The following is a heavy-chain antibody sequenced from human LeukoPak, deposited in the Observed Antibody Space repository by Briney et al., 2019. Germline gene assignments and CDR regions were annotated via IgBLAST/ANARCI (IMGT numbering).Heavy chain of an antibody. J-gene: IGHJ5*02. Sequence: PGGSLRLSCAASGFTVSSNYMSWVRQAPGKGLEWVSVIYSGGSTYFADIVKGRFTISRDNSKNTVYLQMNSLRVEDTAIYYCARDPLTGSYGVNWLDPWGQGTLVTVSS. D-gene: IGHD1-26*01. CDR2: IYSGGST. CDR1: GFTVSSNY. CDR3: ARDPLTGSYGVNWLDP. V-gene: IGHV3-53*05.